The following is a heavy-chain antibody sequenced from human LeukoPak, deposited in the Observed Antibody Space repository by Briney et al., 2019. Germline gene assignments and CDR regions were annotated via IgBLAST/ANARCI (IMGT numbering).Heavy chain of an antibody. CDR2: IYSCGST. V-gene: IGHV3-66*01. D-gene: IGHD3-10*02. CDR3: AELGITMIGGV. J-gene: IGHJ6*04. CDR1: GFTVSSNY. Sequence: PGGSLRLSCAASGFTVSSNYMSWVRQAPGKGLEWVSVIYSCGSTYYADSVKDRFTISRDNAKNSLYLQMNSLRAEDTAVYYCAELGITMIGGVWGKGTTVTISS.